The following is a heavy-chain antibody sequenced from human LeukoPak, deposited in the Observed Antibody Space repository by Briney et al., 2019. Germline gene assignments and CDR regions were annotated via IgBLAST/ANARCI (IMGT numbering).Heavy chain of an antibody. V-gene: IGHV3-30-3*01. D-gene: IGHD1-26*01. CDR3: ARERGPHRWELHI. CDR1: RFSFSTYA. J-gene: IGHJ3*02. Sequence: GGSLRLSCAASRFSFSTYAMHWVRQAPGKGLEWVAVISYDGSNKYYADSVKGRFTISRDNAKNSLYLQMNSLRAEDTAVYYCARERGPHRWELHIWGQGTMVTVSS. CDR2: ISYDGSNK.